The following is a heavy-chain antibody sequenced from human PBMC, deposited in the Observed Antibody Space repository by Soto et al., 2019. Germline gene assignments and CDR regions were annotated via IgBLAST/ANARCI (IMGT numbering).Heavy chain of an antibody. CDR1: GYTFTSYG. Sequence: ASVKVSCKASGYTFTSYGISWVRQAPGQGLEWMGWISPYSGNTNYAQKFQGRVTMTTDTSTSTAYMELSRLRSDDTAVYYCARGVSTIFGVVTAYVSRYGMDVWGQGTTVTVSS. V-gene: IGHV1-18*01. CDR2: ISPYSGNT. D-gene: IGHD3-3*01. J-gene: IGHJ6*02. CDR3: ARGVSTIFGVVTAYVSRYGMDV.